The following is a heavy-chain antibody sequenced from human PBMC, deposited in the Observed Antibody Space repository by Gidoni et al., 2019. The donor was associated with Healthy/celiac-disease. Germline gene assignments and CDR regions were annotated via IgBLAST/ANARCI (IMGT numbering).Heavy chain of an antibody. CDR2: IFSNDEK. J-gene: IGHJ6*02. Sequence: QVTLKESGPVLVKPTETLTLTCTVSGFSLSNARMGVSWIRQPPGKALEWLAHIFSNDEKSYSTSLKSRLTISKDTSKSQVVLTMTNMDPVDTATYYCARTAKDYYDSSGYYAYYYYGMDVWGQGTTVTVSS. D-gene: IGHD3-22*01. CDR1: GFSLSNARMG. CDR3: ARTAKDYYDSSGYYAYYYYGMDV. V-gene: IGHV2-26*01.